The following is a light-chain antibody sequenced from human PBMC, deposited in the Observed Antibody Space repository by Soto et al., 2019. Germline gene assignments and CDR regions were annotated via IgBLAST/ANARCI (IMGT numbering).Light chain of an antibody. V-gene: IGLV2-23*01. CDR3: CSYAGSSTWV. Sequence: QSALTQPASVTGSPGQSITISCTGTSSDVGSYDLVSWYQQHPGKAPKLMIYEGSQRPSGVSNRFSASKSGNTASLTISGLQAEDEADYYCCSYAGSSTWVFGGGTKVTVL. CDR1: SSDVGSYDL. J-gene: IGLJ3*02. CDR2: EGS.